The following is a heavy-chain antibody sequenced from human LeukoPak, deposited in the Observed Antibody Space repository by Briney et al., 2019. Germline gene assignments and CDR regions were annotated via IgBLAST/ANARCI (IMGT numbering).Heavy chain of an antibody. CDR3: ARDRVSGNPYSFDY. D-gene: IGHD1-26*01. CDR1: GGTFSSYT. CDR2: ITPILGIA. Sequence: SVKVSCKASGGTFSSYTISWVRQAPGQGLEWMGRITPILGIANYAQKFQGRVTITADKSTSTAYMELSSLRSEDTAVYYCARDRVSGNPYSFDYWGQGTLVTVSS. J-gene: IGHJ4*02. V-gene: IGHV1-69*04.